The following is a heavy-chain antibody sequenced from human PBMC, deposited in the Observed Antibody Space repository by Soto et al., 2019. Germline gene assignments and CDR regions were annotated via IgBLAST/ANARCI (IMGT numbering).Heavy chain of an antibody. V-gene: IGHV3-30-3*01. CDR1: GFTFSRYA. CDR3: ARDGKGTRITFGVVIEYYYGMEV. J-gene: IGHJ6*02. CDR2: ISYDGSNK. Sequence: QVPLVESGGGVVQPGRSLRLSCAASGFTFSRYAIHWVRQAPGKWLEWVAVISYDGSNKYYADSVKGRFTISRDNSKNTLYLQMNSLRAEDTAVYSCARDGKGTRITFGVVIEYYYGMEVWGQGTTVTVSS. D-gene: IGHD3-16*02.